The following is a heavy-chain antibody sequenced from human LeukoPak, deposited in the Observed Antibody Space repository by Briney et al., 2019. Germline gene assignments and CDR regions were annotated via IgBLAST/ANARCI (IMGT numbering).Heavy chain of an antibody. Sequence: QPGRSLRLSCAASGFTLSSYAMHWVRQPAGKGLEWVSAIGAAGDTFYPGSVKGRFTISRENAKKSLFLQMNSLRVEDTAVYYCARQSTPHGNFDYWGQGTLVTVSS. CDR1: GFTLSSYA. V-gene: IGHV3-13*01. CDR3: ARQSTPHGNFDY. CDR2: IGAAGDT. D-gene: IGHD1-26*01. J-gene: IGHJ4*02.